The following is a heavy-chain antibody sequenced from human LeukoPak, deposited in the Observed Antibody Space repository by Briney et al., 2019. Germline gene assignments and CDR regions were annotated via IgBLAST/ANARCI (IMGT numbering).Heavy chain of an antibody. Sequence: GGSLRLXCAASGFNFSSYAMSWVRQAPGKGLEWVSAISGSGGSTYYADSVKGRFTISRDTSKNTLYLQMNSLRAEDTAVYYCAKCNYYDSSGCTLDYWGQGTLVTVSS. CDR2: ISGSGGST. J-gene: IGHJ4*02. CDR1: GFNFSSYA. CDR3: AKCNYYDSSGCTLDY. D-gene: IGHD3-22*01. V-gene: IGHV3-23*01.